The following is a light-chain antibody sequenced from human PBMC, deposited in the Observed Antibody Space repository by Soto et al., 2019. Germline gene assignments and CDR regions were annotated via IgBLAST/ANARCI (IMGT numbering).Light chain of an antibody. CDR1: SSDVGGYNY. Sequence: QSALTQPASVSGSPGQSITISCTGTSSDVGGYNYVSWYQRHPGRAPKLIIYEVSNRPSGVSNRFSGSKSGNTASLTISGLQPEDEADYYCNSYTSSSTWVFGGGTQLTVL. CDR3: NSYTSSSTWV. V-gene: IGLV2-14*01. J-gene: IGLJ3*02. CDR2: EVS.